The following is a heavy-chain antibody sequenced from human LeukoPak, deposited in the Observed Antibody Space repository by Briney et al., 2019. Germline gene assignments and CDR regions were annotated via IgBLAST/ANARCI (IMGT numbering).Heavy chain of an antibody. CDR3: AKYYYGSGSTASAFDI. J-gene: IGHJ3*02. V-gene: IGHV3-48*04. Sequence: PGGSLRLSCAASGFTFSSYSMNWVRQAPGKGLEWVSYISSSSSTIYYADSVKGRFTISRDNAKNSLYLQMNSLRAEDTAVYYCAKYYYGSGSTASAFDIWGQGTMVTVSS. CDR2: ISSSSSTI. CDR1: GFTFSSYS. D-gene: IGHD3-10*01.